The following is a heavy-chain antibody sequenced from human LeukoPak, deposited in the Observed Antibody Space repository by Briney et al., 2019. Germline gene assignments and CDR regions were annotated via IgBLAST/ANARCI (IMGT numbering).Heavy chain of an antibody. V-gene: IGHV1-46*01. CDR2: INPSGGST. CDR1: GYTFTSYY. CDR3: ARGGILTGILDY. J-gene: IGHJ4*02. D-gene: IGHD3-9*01. Sequence: ASVKVSCKASGYTFTSYYMHWVRQAPGQGLERMGIINPSGGSTSYAQKFQGRVTMTRDTSTSTVYMELSSLRSEDTAVYYFARGGILTGILDYWGQGTLVTVSS.